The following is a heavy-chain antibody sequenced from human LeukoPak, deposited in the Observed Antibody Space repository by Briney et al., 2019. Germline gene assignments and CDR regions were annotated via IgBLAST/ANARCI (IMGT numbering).Heavy chain of an antibody. J-gene: IGHJ3*02. CDR1: GFTFSSYA. Sequence: PGGSLRLSCEASGFTFSSYAMSWVRQAPGKGLEWVSAISGSGGSTYYADSVKGRFTISRDNSKNTLYLQMNSLRAEDTAVYYCAKDSVVVVPAATVNDAFDIWGQGTMVTVSS. CDR3: AKDSVVVVPAATVNDAFDI. D-gene: IGHD2-2*01. CDR2: ISGSGGST. V-gene: IGHV3-23*01.